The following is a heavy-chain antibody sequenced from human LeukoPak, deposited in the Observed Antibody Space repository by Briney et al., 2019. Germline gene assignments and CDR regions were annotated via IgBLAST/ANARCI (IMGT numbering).Heavy chain of an antibody. CDR1: GFTFDDYA. CDR3: ARSRGYSGYDRAIDY. J-gene: IGHJ4*02. Sequence: QPGGSLRLSCAASGFTFDDYAMHWVRQAPGKGLEWVSGISWNSGSIGYADSVKGRFTISRDNAKNSLYLQMNSLRAEDTALYYCARSRGYSGYDRAIDYWGQGTLVTVSS. CDR2: ISWNSGSI. D-gene: IGHD5-12*01. V-gene: IGHV3-9*01.